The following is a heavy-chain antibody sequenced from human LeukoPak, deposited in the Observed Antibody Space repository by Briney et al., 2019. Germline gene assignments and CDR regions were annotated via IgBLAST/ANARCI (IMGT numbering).Heavy chain of an antibody. D-gene: IGHD2-15*01. CDR1: GYTFTSYY. V-gene: IGHV1-46*01. CDR2: INPSGGST. Sequence: ASVKVSCKSSGYTFTSYYMRWVRQAPGQGLEWMGIINPSGGSTSYAQKFQGRVTMTRDTSTSTVYMELSSLRSDDTAVHYCARQYCSGGSCASYYYYYGMDVWGQGTTVTVSS. CDR3: ARQYCSGGSCASYYYYYGMDV. J-gene: IGHJ6*02.